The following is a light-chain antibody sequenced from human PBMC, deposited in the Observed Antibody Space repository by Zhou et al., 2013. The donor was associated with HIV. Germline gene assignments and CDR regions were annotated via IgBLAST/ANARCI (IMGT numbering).Light chain of an antibody. CDR1: QSVSSN. J-gene: IGKJ4*01. CDR3: QQYNTHPT. V-gene: IGKV3-15*01. CDR2: GAS. Sequence: EIVMTQSPATLSVSPGERATLSCRASQSVSSNLAWYQQKPGQAPRLLIYGASTRATGIPARFSGSGSGTEFTLTISSLQSEDFAVYYCQQYNTHPTFGGGTKMEIK.